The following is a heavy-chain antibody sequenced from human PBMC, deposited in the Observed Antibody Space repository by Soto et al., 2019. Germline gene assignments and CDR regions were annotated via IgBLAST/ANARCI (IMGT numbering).Heavy chain of an antibody. V-gene: IGHV4-38-2*01. Sequence: KASETLSLTCAVSGYSISSGYYWGWIRQPPGKGLEWIGSIYHSGSTYYNPSLKSRVTISVDTSKNQFSLKLSSVTAADTAVYYCARAAYSSSSAGAWFDPWGQGTLVTVSS. CDR2: IYHSGST. D-gene: IGHD6-6*01. CDR3: ARAAYSSSSAGAWFDP. J-gene: IGHJ5*02. CDR1: GYSISSGYY.